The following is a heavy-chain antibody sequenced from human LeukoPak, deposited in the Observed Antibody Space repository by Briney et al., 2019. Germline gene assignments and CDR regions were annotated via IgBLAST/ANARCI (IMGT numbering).Heavy chain of an antibody. J-gene: IGHJ4*02. CDR3: AGARAYSSSWYYFDY. V-gene: IGHV4-30-4*08. D-gene: IGHD6-13*01. Sequence: RPSQTLSLTCTVSGGSISSGDYYWSWIRQPPGKGLEWIGHIYHSGITYYNPSLKSRVTFLVDTSKNQFSLKVNSVTAADTAVYHCAGARAYSSSWYYFDYWGQGTLVTVSS. CDR1: GGSISSGDYY. CDR2: IYHSGIT.